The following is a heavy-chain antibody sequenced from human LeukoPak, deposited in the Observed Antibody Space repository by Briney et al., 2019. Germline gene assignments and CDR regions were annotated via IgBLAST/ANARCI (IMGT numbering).Heavy chain of an antibody. D-gene: IGHD2-2*01. Sequence: SETLSLTCNVSGVSVSDGRYYWTWIRQHPGKGLEWIGYKYYSGSAKYNPSLKSRLTISIDTSKNQFSLQLSSVTAADTATYYWATPYCSSISCLDVFNMWGQGTRVTVSS. V-gene: IGHV4-31*03. CDR2: KYYSGSA. CDR1: GVSVSDGRYY. J-gene: IGHJ3*02. CDR3: ATPYCSSISCLDVFNM.